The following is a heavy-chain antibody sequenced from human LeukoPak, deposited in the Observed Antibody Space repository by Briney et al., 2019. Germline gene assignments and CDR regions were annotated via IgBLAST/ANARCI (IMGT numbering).Heavy chain of an antibody. Sequence: PSETLSLTCTVSGGSISSSSYYWGWIRQPPGKGLEWIGSIYYSESTYYNPSLKRRVTISVDTSKNQFSMKLSSVTAADTGVYYCARAVVVTAICYFDYWGQGALVTVSS. V-gene: IGHV4-39*07. J-gene: IGHJ4*02. CDR1: GGSISSSSYY. CDR2: IYYSEST. CDR3: ARAVVVTAICYFDY. D-gene: IGHD2-21*02.